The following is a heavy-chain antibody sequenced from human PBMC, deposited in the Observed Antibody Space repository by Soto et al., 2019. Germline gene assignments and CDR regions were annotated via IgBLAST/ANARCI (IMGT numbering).Heavy chain of an antibody. J-gene: IGHJ5*02. CDR2: IWYDGSNK. D-gene: IGHD4-4*01. CDR1: GFTFSSYG. Sequence: QVQLVESGGGVVQPGRSLRLSCAASGFTFSSYGMHWVRQAPGKGLDWVAVIWYDGSNKYYADSVKGRFTISRDNSKNTLYLQMTSLRAEDTAVYYCARESGALTVTRYNWFDPWGQGTLDTVSS. CDR3: ARESGALTVTRYNWFDP. V-gene: IGHV3-33*01.